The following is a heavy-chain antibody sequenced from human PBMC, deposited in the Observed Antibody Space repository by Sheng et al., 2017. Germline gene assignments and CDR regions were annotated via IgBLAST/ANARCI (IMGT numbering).Heavy chain of an antibody. D-gene: IGHD1-26*01. CDR2: ISAYNGNT. V-gene: IGHV1-18*01. Sequence: QVQLVQSGAEVKKPGASVKVSCKASGYTFTSYGISWVRQAPGQGLEWMGWISAYNGNTNYAQKLQGRVTMTTDTSTSTAYMELRSLRSDDTAVYYCARATTLVGATTPRLHDWIDYWGQGTLVTVSS. CDR3: ARATTLVGATTPRLHDWIDY. J-gene: IGHJ4*02. CDR1: GYTFTSYG.